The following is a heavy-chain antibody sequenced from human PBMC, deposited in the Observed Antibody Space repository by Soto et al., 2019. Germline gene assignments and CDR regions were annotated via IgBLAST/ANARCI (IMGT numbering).Heavy chain of an antibody. J-gene: IGHJ6*02. CDR2: IYYSGST. Sequence: SETLSLTCTVSGGSISSGGYYWSWIRQHPGKGLEWIGYIYYSGSTYYNPSLKSRVTISVDTSKNQFSLKLTSVTASDTAVYYCARAFNSYCSGGSCYSVLNVDYYYGMDVWGQGTTVTVSS. CDR1: GGSISSGGYY. D-gene: IGHD2-15*01. CDR3: ARAFNSYCSGGSCYSVLNVDYYYGMDV. V-gene: IGHV4-31*03.